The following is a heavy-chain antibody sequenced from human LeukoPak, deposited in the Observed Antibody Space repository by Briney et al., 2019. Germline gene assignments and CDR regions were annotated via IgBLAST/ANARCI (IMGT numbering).Heavy chain of an antibody. V-gene: IGHV4-39*07. CDR1: GGSISSISYY. CDR3: ARENTRIAAAGRGWFDP. Sequence: SETLSLTCTVSGGSISSISYYWAWIRQPPGKGLEWIGSVYYSGSTSYNPSLKSRVTISVDTSKNQFSLKLSSVTAADTAVYYCARENTRIAAAGRGWFDPWGQGTLVTVSS. D-gene: IGHD6-13*01. J-gene: IGHJ5*02. CDR2: VYYSGST.